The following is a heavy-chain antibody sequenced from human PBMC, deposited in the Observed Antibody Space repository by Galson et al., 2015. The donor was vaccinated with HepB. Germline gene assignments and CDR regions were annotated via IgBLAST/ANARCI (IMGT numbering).Heavy chain of an antibody. CDR2: INPSGGRT. Sequence: SVKVSCKASGYTFSTYYIHWVRQTPGQGLEWMGIINPSGGRTTYAQKFQDRVTMTRDTSTSTVHMELSSLGSEDTAVYYCATIRVGYCITTSCKADDFDIWGQGTMVTVSS. D-gene: IGHD2-2*01. J-gene: IGHJ3*02. CDR3: ATIRVGYCITTSCKADDFDI. V-gene: IGHV1-46*01. CDR1: GYTFSTYY.